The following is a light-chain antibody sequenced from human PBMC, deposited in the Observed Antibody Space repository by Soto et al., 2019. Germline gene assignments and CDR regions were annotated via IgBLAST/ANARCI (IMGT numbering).Light chain of an antibody. J-gene: IGLJ2*01. V-gene: IGLV2-8*01. CDR1: PSDVGSSNS. CDR3: SSYAPSDVV. CDR2: DVN. Sequence: QSALTQPPSASGSPGQSVTISCTGTPSDVGSSNSVSWYQQHPGKAPNLMIYDVNKRPSGVPDRFSGSKSGNTASLTVSGLQAADEAYYFCSSYAPSDVVFGGGTKLTVL.